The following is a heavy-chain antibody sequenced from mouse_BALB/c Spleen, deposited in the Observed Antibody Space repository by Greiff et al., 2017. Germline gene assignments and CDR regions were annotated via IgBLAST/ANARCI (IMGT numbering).Heavy chain of an antibody. V-gene: IGHV5-6-5*01. J-gene: IGHJ4*01. D-gene: IGHD2-3*01. CDR2: ISSGGST. Sequence: EVQVVESGGGLVKPGGSLKLSCAASGFTFSSYAMSWVRQTPEKRLEWVASISSGGSTYYPDSVKGRFTISRDNARNILYLQMSSLRSEDTAMYYCARAGYSGYAMDYWGQGTSVTVSS. CDR1: GFTFSSYA. CDR3: ARAGYSGYAMDY.